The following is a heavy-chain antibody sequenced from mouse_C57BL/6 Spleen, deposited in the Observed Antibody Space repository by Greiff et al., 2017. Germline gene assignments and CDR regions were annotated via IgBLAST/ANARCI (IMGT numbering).Heavy chain of an antibody. CDR3: VRHDSFDY. V-gene: IGHV10-1*01. CDR1: GFSFNNYA. Sequence: EVHLVESGGGLVQPKGSLKLSCAASGFSFNNYAMNWVRQAPGKGLEWVARIRSKSNNYATYYADSVKDRFTISRDDSERMLYLQMNNLKTEDTAMYYCVRHDSFDYWGQGTTLTVSS. J-gene: IGHJ2*01. CDR2: IRSKSNNYAT.